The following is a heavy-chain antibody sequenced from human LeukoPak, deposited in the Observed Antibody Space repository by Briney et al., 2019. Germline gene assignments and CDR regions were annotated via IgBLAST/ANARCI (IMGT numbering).Heavy chain of an antibody. CDR3: ARELGYSSSWYVPYYYYGMDV. CDR1: GYTFTTYD. D-gene: IGHD6-13*01. Sequence: ASVKVSCKASGYTFTTYDINWVRQATGQGLEWVGWMSPNTGNTGYAQKFQGRVTMTRNTSISTAYMELSSLTSEDTAVYYCARELGYSSSWYVPYYYYGMDVWGQGTTVTVSS. CDR2: MSPNTGNT. J-gene: IGHJ6*02. V-gene: IGHV1-8*01.